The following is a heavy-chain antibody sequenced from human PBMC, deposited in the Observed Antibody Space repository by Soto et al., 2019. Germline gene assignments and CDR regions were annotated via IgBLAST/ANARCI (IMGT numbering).Heavy chain of an antibody. D-gene: IGHD1-7*01. CDR3: ARGIIIGTTFY. CDR1: GFTFSSYW. J-gene: IGHJ4*02. CDR2: IKQDGTEK. Sequence: ESGGGLVQPGGSLRLSCAASGFTFSSYWMSWVRQAPGKGLEWVANIKQDGTEKYYVDSVKGRFTISRDNAKNSLYLQMNSLRAEDTAVYYCARGIIIGTTFYWGQGTLVTVSS. V-gene: IGHV3-7*01.